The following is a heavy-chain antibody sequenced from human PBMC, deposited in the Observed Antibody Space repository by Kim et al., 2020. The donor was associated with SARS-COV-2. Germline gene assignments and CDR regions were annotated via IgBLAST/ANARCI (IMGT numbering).Heavy chain of an antibody. CDR3: AKDGALAVNFWISY. J-gene: IGHJ4*02. D-gene: IGHD4-17*01. Sequence: GGSLRLSCAASGFTFSSYAMSWVRQAPGKGLEWVSAISGSGGSTYYADSVKGRFTISRDNSKNTLYLQMNSLRAEDTAVYYCAKDGALAVNFWISYWGQGTLVTVSS. CDR2: ISGSGGST. V-gene: IGHV3-23*01. CDR1: GFTFSSYA.